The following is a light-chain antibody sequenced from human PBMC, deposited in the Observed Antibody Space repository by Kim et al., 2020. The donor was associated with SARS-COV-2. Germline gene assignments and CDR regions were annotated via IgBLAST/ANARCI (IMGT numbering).Light chain of an antibody. CDR2: AAS. CDR1: QDISNS. CDR3: HQYETYPFT. V-gene: IGKV1-16*02. Sequence: ASVGDRVTITCRASQDISNSLAWFQQKPGKAPKSLVYAASSLHTGVPSKFSGSGSGTDFTLTISSVQPEDFATYYCHQYETYPFTFGQGTRLEIK. J-gene: IGKJ5*01.